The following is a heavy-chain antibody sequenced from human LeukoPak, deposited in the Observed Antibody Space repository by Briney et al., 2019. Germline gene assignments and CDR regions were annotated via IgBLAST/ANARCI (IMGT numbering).Heavy chain of an antibody. CDR1: GFTFSSYD. CDR3: ARGKYSYGGSFDY. D-gene: IGHD5-18*01. V-gene: IGHV3-13*01. Sequence: GGSLRLSCAASGFTFSSYDRHWVGQATGKGLEWVSAIGTAGDTYYPGSVKGRFTISRENAKNSLYLQMNSLRAGDTAVYYCARGKYSYGGSFDYWGQGTLVTVSS. CDR2: IGTAGDT. J-gene: IGHJ4*02.